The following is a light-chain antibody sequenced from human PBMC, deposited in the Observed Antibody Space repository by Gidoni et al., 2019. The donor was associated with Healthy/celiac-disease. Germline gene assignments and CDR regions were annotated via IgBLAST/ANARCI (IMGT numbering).Light chain of an antibody. CDR3: QQLNSYPPCS. CDR2: AAS. J-gene: IGKJ2*04. CDR1: QGISSY. Sequence: DIQLTQSPSFLSASVGDRVTITCRASQGISSYLAWYQQKPGKAPKLLIYAASTFQSGVPSRFSGSGSGTEFTLTISSLQPEDFATYYCQQLNSYPPCSFXQXTKLEIK. V-gene: IGKV1-9*01.